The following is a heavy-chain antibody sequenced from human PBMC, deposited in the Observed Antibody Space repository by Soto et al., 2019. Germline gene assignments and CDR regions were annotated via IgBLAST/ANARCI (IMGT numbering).Heavy chain of an antibody. Sequence: ASVKVSCKASGYTFTSYGISWVRQAPGQGLEWMGWISAYNGNTNYAQKLQGRVTMTTDTSTSTAYMELRSLRSDDTAVYYCARPLSLGSGPSDFDYWGQGTLVTVSS. CDR3: ARPLSLGSGPSDFDY. CDR1: GYTFTSYG. J-gene: IGHJ4*02. D-gene: IGHD2-15*01. V-gene: IGHV1-18*04. CDR2: ISAYNGNT.